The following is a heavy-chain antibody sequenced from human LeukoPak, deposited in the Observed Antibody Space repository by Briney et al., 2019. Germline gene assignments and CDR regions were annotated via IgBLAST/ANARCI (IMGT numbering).Heavy chain of an antibody. J-gene: IGHJ4*02. Sequence: GGSLRLSCAASGFTFDDYAMHWVRQAPGKGLEWVSGISWNSGSIGYADSVRGRFTISRDNAKNSLYLQMNSLRAEDTALYYCAKDYYRFLNWSPPDYWGQGTRVTVSS. CDR1: GFTFDDYA. CDR2: ISWNSGSI. V-gene: IGHV3-9*01. D-gene: IGHD3-3*01. CDR3: AKDYYRFLNWSPPDY.